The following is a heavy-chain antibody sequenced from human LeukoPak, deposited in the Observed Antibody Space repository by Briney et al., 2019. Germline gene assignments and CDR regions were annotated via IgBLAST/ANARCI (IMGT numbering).Heavy chain of an antibody. CDR3: ARTPPYSSSSPTPWYFDY. D-gene: IGHD6-6*01. J-gene: IGHJ4*02. CDR2: IDWDDDK. Sequence: SGLALAKPTQTLTLTCTFSGFSLSTSGMCVSWIRQPPGKALEWLARIDWDDDKYYSTSLKTRLTISKDTSKNQVVLTMTNMDPVDTATYFCARTPPYSSSSPTPWYFDYWGQGTLVTVSS. V-gene: IGHV2-70*11. CDR1: GFSLSTSGMC.